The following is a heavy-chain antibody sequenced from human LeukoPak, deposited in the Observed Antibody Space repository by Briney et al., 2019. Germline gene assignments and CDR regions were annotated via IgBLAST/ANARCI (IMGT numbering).Heavy chain of an antibody. CDR3: ARGPRRYCSGGSCYSYGC. CDR1: GGSFSGYY. J-gene: IGHJ4*02. CDR2: INHSGST. V-gene: IGHV4-34*01. D-gene: IGHD2-15*01. Sequence: PSETLSLTCAVYGGSFSGYYWSWIRQPPGKGLEWIGEINHSGSTNYNPSLKSRVTISVDTSKNQFSLKLSSVTAADTAVYYCARGPRRYCSGGSCYSYGCWGQGTLVTVSS.